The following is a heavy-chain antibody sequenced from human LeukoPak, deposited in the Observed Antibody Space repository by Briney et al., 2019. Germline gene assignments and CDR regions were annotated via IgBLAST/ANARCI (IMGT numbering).Heavy chain of an antibody. V-gene: IGHV3-30*18. CDR3: AKSSRHCSSTSCYYNYYYYGMDV. Sequence: GGSLRLSCADSGFTFSSYGMHWVRQAPGKGLEWVAVISYDGSNKYYADSVKGRFTISRDNSKNTLYLQMNSLRAEDTALYYCAKSSRHCSSTSCYYNYYYYGMDVWGQGTTVTVSS. J-gene: IGHJ6*02. CDR1: GFTFSSYG. CDR2: ISYDGSNK. D-gene: IGHD2-2*01.